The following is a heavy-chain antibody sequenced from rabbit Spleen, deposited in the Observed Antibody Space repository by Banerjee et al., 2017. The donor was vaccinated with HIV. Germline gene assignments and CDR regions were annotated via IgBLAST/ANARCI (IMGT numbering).Heavy chain of an antibody. D-gene: IGHD6-1*01. J-gene: IGHJ4*01. V-gene: IGHV1S45*01. Sequence: QEQLEESGGDLVKPEGSLTLTCTASGFSFSGGYDMCWVRQAPGKGLEWIACIYTGSSGSTAYASWAKGRFTISTASATTVTLQMTSLTAADTATYFCARSTSAAYDLWGQGTLVTVS. CDR2: IYTGSSGST. CDR1: GFSFSGGYD. CDR3: ARSTSAAYDL.